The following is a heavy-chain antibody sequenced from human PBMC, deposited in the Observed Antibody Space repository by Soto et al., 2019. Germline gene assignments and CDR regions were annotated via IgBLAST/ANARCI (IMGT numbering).Heavy chain of an antibody. Sequence: QVQLVQSGAEVKKPGSSVKVSCKASGGTFSRYAIHWVRQAPGQGLEWMGGIIPVFGTPKYAQKFQGRVTITADEYTSTAYMELSSLSSEDTAVYYCARGGTVTLTEYFDYWGQGALVSVSS. V-gene: IGHV1-69*12. CDR2: IIPVFGTP. CDR3: ARGGTVTLTEYFDY. D-gene: IGHD4-4*01. J-gene: IGHJ4*02. CDR1: GGTFSRYA.